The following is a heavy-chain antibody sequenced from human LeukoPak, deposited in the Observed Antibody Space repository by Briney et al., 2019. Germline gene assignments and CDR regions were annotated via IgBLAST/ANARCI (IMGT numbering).Heavy chain of an antibody. Sequence: PGGSLRLSCAASGFTFSDYYMSWIRQAPGKGLEWVSYISSSGSTIYYADSVKGRFTISRDNAKNSLYLQLNRLTAEDTAVYYCARDLGDSDAFDIGGQGTMVTVSS. CDR1: GFTFSDYY. V-gene: IGHV3-11*01. J-gene: IGHJ3*02. CDR2: ISSSGSTI. D-gene: IGHD4-17*01. CDR3: ARDLGDSDAFDI.